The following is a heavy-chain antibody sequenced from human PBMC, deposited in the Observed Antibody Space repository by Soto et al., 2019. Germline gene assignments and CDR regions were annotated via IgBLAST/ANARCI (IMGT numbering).Heavy chain of an antibody. CDR2: INAGNGNT. J-gene: IGHJ6*02. CDR1: GYTFTSYA. Sequence: ASVKGSCKASGYTFTSYAMHWVRQAPGQRLEWMGWINAGNGNTKYSQKFQGRVTITRDTSAGTAYMELSSLRSEDTAVYYCASMLESTATYYYYGMDVWGQGTTVTVSS. CDR3: ASMLESTATYYYYGMDV. V-gene: IGHV1-3*01. D-gene: IGHD3-3*01.